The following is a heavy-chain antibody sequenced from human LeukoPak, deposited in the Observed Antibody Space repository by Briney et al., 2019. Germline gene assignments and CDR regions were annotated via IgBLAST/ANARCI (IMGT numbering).Heavy chain of an antibody. CDR1: GGSISSGGYY. CDR2: IYYSGST. CDR3: ARTDSSSSPSIFDY. J-gene: IGHJ4*02. D-gene: IGHD6-13*01. V-gene: IGHV4-31*03. Sequence: SQTLYLTCTVSGGSISSGGYYWSWIRQHPGKGLEWVGYIYYSGSTYYNPSLKSRVTISVDTSKNQFSLKLSSVTAADTAVYSCARTDSSSSPSIFDYWGQGTLVTVSS.